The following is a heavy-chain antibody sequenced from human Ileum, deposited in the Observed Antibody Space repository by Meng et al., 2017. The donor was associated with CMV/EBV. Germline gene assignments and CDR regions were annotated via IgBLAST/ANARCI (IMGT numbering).Heavy chain of an antibody. CDR2: TVYGGNT. V-gene: IGHV4-61*01. Sequence: CTGSGGSVSSGSYDWNWIRQPPGKGLEWIGQTVYGGNTNYSPSLKSRLTISVDTSKNQFSLNLNSVTAADTAVYYCAGLVLWDGGRGPWGQGTLVTVSS. D-gene: IGHD1-26*01. J-gene: IGHJ5*02. CDR3: AGLVLWDGGRGP. CDR1: GGSVSSGSYD.